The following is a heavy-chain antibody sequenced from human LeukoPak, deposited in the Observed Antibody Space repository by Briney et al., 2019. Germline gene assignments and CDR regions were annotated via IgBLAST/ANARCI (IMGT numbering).Heavy chain of an antibody. D-gene: IGHD5/OR15-5a*01. CDR2: ISYDGSNK. CDR3: ARERHSVWCFDY. J-gene: IGHJ4*02. Sequence: GGSLRLSCAASGFTFSHYGVHWVRQAPGKGLEWVAVISYDGSNKYYADSVKGRFTISRDNSKNTLYLQMNSLRAEDTAVYYCARERHSVWCFDYWGQGTLVTVSS. CDR1: GFTFSHYG. V-gene: IGHV3-30*03.